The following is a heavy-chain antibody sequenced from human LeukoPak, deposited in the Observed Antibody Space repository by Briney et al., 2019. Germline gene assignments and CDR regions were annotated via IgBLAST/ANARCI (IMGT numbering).Heavy chain of an antibody. CDR2: ISAYDGDT. CDR1: GYRFPMYG. Sequence: GASVKVSCKASGYRFPMYGISWVRQAPGNGLEWMGWISAYDGDTQYAQKVQDRVTLTRDTSTTTAYMELRSLRSDDTAVYYCARIEGILTGYPPHYNYGMDVWGQGTTVTVSS. V-gene: IGHV1-18*01. D-gene: IGHD3-9*01. CDR3: ARIEGILTGYPPHYNYGMDV. J-gene: IGHJ6*02.